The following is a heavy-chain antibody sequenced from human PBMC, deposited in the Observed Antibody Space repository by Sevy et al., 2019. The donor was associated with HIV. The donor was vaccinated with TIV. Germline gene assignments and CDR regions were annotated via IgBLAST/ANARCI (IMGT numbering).Heavy chain of an antibody. CDR3: ARDVGDFDWLSPFGY. D-gene: IGHD3-9*01. Sequence: SETLSLTCNVSGYSISSGYYWGWIRQPPGKGLEWIGNINHSGNTFYKPSLKSRITISVDTSKNQFSLKLSSVTAADTAVYYCARDVGDFDWLSPFGYWGQGALVTVSS. J-gene: IGHJ4*02. V-gene: IGHV4-38-2*02. CDR2: INHSGNT. CDR1: GYSISSGYY.